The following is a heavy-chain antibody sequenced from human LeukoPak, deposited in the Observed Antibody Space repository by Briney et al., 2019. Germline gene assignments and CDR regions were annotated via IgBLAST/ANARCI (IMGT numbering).Heavy chain of an antibody. CDR3: ATPPGIAVAGTAGDY. CDR1: GFTFSSYA. D-gene: IGHD6-19*01. CDR2: ISYDGSNK. V-gene: IGHV3-30-3*01. Sequence: PGGSLRLSCAASGFTFSSYAMHWVRQAPGKGLEWVAVISYDGSNKYYADSVKGRFTISRDNSKNMLYLQMNSLRAEDTAVYYCATPPGIAVAGTAGDYWGQGTLVTVSS. J-gene: IGHJ4*02.